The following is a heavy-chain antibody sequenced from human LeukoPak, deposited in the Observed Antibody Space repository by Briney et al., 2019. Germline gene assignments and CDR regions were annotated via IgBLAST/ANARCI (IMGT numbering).Heavy chain of an antibody. V-gene: IGHV4-59*08. J-gene: IGHJ5*02. CDR2: IYYSGST. Sequence: PSETLSLTCTVSGGSISSYYWSWIRQPPGKGLEWIGYIYYSGSTNYNPSLKSRVTISVDTSKNQFSLKLSSVTAADTAVYYCARRVNAVAGRSWAWFDPWGQGTLVTVSS. D-gene: IGHD6-19*01. CDR1: GGSISSYY. CDR3: ARRVNAVAGRSWAWFDP.